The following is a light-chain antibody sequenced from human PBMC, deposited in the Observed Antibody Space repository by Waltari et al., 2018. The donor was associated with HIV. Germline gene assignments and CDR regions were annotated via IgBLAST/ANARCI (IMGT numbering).Light chain of an antibody. V-gene: IGLV3-1*01. Sequence: SYELTQPPSVSVSPGQTASITCPGDKLGDKYACWYHQKPGQSPVLVIYQDSKRPSGIPERFSGSNSGNTATLTISGTQAMDEADYYCQAWDSNTWVFGGGTKLTVL. J-gene: IGLJ3*02. CDR2: QDS. CDR3: QAWDSNTWV. CDR1: KLGDKY.